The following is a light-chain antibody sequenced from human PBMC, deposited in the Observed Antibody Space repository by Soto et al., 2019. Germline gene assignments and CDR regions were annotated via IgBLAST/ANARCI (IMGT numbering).Light chain of an antibody. Sequence: VMTQSPATLSVSPGERATLFCRASQTVYNNYLAWYQQKHGKAPRLLIYSVSARATGVPARFSDRGSGTEYTLTIISLQSEVFAVFYCQQYTNWPITFGQGTRLEIK. CDR2: SVS. CDR1: QTVYNN. CDR3: QQYTNWPIT. V-gene: IGKV3-15*01. J-gene: IGKJ5*01.